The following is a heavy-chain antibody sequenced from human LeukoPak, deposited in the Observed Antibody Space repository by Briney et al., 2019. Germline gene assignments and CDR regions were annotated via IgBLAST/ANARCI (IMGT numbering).Heavy chain of an antibody. J-gene: IGHJ6*03. CDR1: GFTFSSYA. D-gene: IGHD2-2*01. V-gene: IGHV3-64*01. CDR2: ISSNGGST. CDR3: ARDGGYCSSTSCLGGYYYYYYYMDV. Sequence: GGSLRLSCAASGFTFSSYAMHWVRQAPGKGLEYVSAISSNGGSTYYANSVKGRFTISRANSKNTLYLQMGSLRAEDMAVYYCARDGGYCSSTSCLGGYYYYYYYMDVWGKGTTVTVSS.